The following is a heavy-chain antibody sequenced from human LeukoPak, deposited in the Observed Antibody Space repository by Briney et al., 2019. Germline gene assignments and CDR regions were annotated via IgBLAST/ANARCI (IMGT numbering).Heavy chain of an antibody. Sequence: SETLSLTCTVSGGSISSSSYYWGWIRQPPGKGLEWIGSIYYSGSTYYNPSLKSRVTISVGTSKNQFSLKLSSVTAADTAVYYCARVTSSGWYGFDYWGQGTLVTVSS. V-gene: IGHV4-39*07. CDR2: IYYSGST. J-gene: IGHJ4*02. D-gene: IGHD6-19*01. CDR1: GGSISSSSYY. CDR3: ARVTSSGWYGFDY.